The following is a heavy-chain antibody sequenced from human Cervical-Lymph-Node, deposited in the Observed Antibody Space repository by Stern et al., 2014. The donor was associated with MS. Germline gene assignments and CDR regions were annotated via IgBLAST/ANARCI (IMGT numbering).Heavy chain of an antibody. D-gene: IGHD3-10*01. CDR1: GYGFTDYW. CDR3: ARKTGGFDR. V-gene: IGHV5-51*03. Sequence: EMQLVESGAEVKKPGESLRISCKGSGYGFTDYWIGWVRQVPGRGLEWMGPIYPGDSDPRYSPSFQAQVTFAAAQSTPPASLQWRSLKASDPAIYYCARKTGGFDRWGQGTLVTVSS. CDR2: IYPGDSDP. J-gene: IGHJ4*02.